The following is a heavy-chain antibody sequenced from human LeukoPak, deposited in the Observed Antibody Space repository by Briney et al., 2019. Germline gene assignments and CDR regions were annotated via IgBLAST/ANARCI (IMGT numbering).Heavy chain of an antibody. CDR1: GFTFSNYW. Sequence: GGSLRLSCAASGFTFSNYWMHWVRQAPGTGLVWVSRISHDGTNTYYADSVKGRFSISRDNAKNTLYLQMNRLRAEDTAIYYCARVYYYYYMDVWGKGTTVTVSS. CDR3: ARVYYYYYMDV. J-gene: IGHJ6*03. V-gene: IGHV3-74*01. CDR2: ISHDGTNT.